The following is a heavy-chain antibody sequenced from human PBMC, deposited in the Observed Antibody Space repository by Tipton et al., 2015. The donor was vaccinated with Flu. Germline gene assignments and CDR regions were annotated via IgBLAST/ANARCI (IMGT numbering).Heavy chain of an antibody. CDR3: ARDHPPSITVLGEITDYFGMDV. J-gene: IGHJ6*02. D-gene: IGHD3-3*01. Sequence: SLRLSCAASGFTFSSYGMHWVRQAPGKGLEWISHISSSGSTINYADSVKGRFTISRDNAKNSLYLQMNSLRAEDTAVYYCARDHPPSITVLGEITDYFGMDVWGQGTTVTVSS. V-gene: IGHV3-48*04. CDR1: GFTFSSYG. CDR2: ISSSGSTI.